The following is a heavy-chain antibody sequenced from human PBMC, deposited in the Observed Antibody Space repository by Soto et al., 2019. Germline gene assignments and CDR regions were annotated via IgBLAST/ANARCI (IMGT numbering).Heavy chain of an antibody. CDR2: IIPIFGTA. J-gene: IGHJ3*02. V-gene: IGHV1-69*01. CDR3: VRRGSYPQRTGGAFDI. CDR1: GGTFSSYA. D-gene: IGHD1-26*01. Sequence: QVQLVQSGAEVKKPGSSVKVCCKASGGTFSSYAISWVRQAPGQGLEWMGGIIPIFGTANYAQKFQGRVTITADESTSTAYMELSSLRSEDTAVYYCVRRGSYPQRTGGAFDIWGQGTMVTVSS.